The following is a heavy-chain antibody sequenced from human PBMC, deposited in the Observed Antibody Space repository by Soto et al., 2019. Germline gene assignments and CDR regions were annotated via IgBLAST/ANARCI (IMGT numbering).Heavy chain of an antibody. V-gene: IGHV3-23*01. Sequence: PGGSLRLSCAASGFNFRNSPMTWVRQAPGQGLEYVSSITSSGEHTFYADSVKGRFTISRDNSKGILHLQMNSLRAEDTAIYHCAKGVIHRGANAWGQGTVVTVSS. CDR2: ITSSGEHT. CDR1: GFNFRNSP. CDR3: AKGVIHRGANA. J-gene: IGHJ5*02. D-gene: IGHD2-8*01.